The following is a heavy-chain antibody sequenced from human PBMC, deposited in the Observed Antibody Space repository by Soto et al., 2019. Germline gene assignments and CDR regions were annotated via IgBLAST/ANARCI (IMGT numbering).Heavy chain of an antibody. V-gene: IGHV3-33*01. D-gene: IGHD6-13*01. CDR1: GFTFSSYG. J-gene: IGHJ6*02. CDR2: IWYDGSNK. CDR3: ASPAGIAAAGSGGSPYYYCGMDV. Sequence: QVQLVESGGGVVQPGRSLRLSCAASGFTFSSYGMHWVRQAPGKGLEWVAVIWYDGSNKYYADSVKGRFTISRDNSKNTLYLHMNSLRAEDTAVYYWASPAGIAAAGSGGSPYYYCGMDVWGQGTTVTVSS.